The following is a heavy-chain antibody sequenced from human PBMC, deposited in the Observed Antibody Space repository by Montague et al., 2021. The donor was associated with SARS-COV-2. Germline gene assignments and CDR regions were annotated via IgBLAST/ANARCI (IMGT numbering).Heavy chain of an antibody. CDR3: AKQARITMKVGVYPDGIDY. J-gene: IGHJ4*02. D-gene: IGHD3-22*01. V-gene: IGHV3-23*03. CDR1: GFTFSSYA. Sequence: SLRLSCAASGFTFSSYAMSWVRQAPGKGLEWVSVIYSGGSSTYYADSLKGRFTISRDNSKNTLYLQMNSLRAEDTAVYYCAKQARITMKVGVYPDGIDYWGQGTLVTVSS. CDR2: IYSGGSST.